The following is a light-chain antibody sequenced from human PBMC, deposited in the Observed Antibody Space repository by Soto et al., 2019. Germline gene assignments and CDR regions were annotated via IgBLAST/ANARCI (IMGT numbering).Light chain of an antibody. CDR3: QHYGGCLFT. V-gene: IGKV3-20*01. CDR1: QSVSSNF. Sequence: EIVLTQSPGTLSLSPGERATLSCRASQSVSSNFLAWYQHKPGQAPRLLIYGASSRATGIPDRFSGSGYGTDFTLNISRLEHEDFAVFYCQHYGGCLFTFGPGTKVAIE. J-gene: IGKJ3*01. CDR2: GAS.